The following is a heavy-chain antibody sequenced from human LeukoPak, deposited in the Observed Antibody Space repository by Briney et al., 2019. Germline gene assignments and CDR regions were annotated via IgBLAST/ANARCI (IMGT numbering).Heavy chain of an antibody. D-gene: IGHD3-9*01. CDR2: IYTNGNT. Sequence: SETLSLTCTVSGGSISSYYWSWIRQPAGKGLEWIGRIYTNGNTHYNSSLKSRVTISVDTSKNQFSLKLSSVTAADTAVYYCARDGYYDILTGYYYYYMDVWGKGTTVTISS. V-gene: IGHV4-4*07. CDR1: GGSISSYY. CDR3: ARDGYYDILTGYYYYYMDV. J-gene: IGHJ6*03.